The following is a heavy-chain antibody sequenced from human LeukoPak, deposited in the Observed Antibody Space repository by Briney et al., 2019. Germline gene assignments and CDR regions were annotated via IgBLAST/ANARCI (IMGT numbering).Heavy chain of an antibody. D-gene: IGHD3-10*01. V-gene: IGHV4-38-2*01. Sequence: ASETLSLTCGVSGYSISRGYYWAWIRQSPGKGLEWIGTIYHTGSTYYTPSLGSRVTISVDTSKNEFSLNLNSVTAADTAVYYCARAGWIITSGIDYWGQGALVTVSS. J-gene: IGHJ4*02. CDR1: GYSISRGYY. CDR3: ARAGWIITSGIDY. CDR2: IYHTGST.